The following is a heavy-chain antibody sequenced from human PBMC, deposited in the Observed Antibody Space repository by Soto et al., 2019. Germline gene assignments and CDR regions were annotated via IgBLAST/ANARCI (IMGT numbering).Heavy chain of an antibody. Sequence: GGSLRLSCAASGFTFSSYEMNWVRQAPGKGLEWVSYISSSGSTIYYADSVKGRFTISRDNAKNSLYLQMNSLRAEDTAVYYCAREVEGGYSYGLDYWGQGXLVTVSS. CDR2: ISSSGSTI. CDR3: AREVEGGYSYGLDY. CDR1: GFTFSSYE. D-gene: IGHD5-18*01. J-gene: IGHJ4*02. V-gene: IGHV3-48*03.